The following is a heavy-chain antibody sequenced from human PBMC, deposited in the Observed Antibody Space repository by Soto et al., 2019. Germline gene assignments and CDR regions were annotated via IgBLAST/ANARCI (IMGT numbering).Heavy chain of an antibody. CDR1: GFTFSDYY. CDR2: ISSSSSYT. V-gene: IGHV3-11*05. D-gene: IGHD4-17*01. CDR3: ARAAYGDYEAVFDP. J-gene: IGHJ5*02. Sequence: QVQLVESGGGLVKPGGSLRLSCAASGFTFSDYYMSWIRQAPGKGLEWVSYISSSSSYTNYADSVKGRFTISRDNAKNSLYLQMNSLRAEDTAVYYCARAAYGDYEAVFDPWGQGTLVTVSS.